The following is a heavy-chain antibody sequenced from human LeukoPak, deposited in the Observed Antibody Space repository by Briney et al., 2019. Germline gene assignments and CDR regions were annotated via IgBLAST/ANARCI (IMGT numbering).Heavy chain of an antibody. J-gene: IGHJ4*02. CDR1: GFTFKNYV. CDR3: AKDLGWELPAEAY. D-gene: IGHD1-26*01. CDR2: IYGSGVSI. Sequence: GGSLRLSCGASGFTFKNYVMNGVRQAPGKGLEWLGTIYGSGVSISYADSVKGRFTISRDNSNNTLYLQMNSLRAEDTAMYYCAKDLGWELPAEAYWGQGILVTVSS. V-gene: IGHV3-23*01.